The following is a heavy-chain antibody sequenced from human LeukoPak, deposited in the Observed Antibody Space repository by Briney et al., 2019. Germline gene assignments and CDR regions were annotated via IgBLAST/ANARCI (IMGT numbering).Heavy chain of an antibody. CDR1: GGSFSGYY. CDR3: AKHLAVGATTHAFDI. Sequence: KPSETLSLTCAVYGGSFSGYYWSWIRQPPGKGLEWIGEINHSGSTNYNPSLKSRVTISVDTSKNQFSLKLSSVTAADTAVYYCAKHLAVGATTHAFDIWGQGTMVTVSS. V-gene: IGHV4-34*01. J-gene: IGHJ3*02. D-gene: IGHD1-26*01. CDR2: INHSGST.